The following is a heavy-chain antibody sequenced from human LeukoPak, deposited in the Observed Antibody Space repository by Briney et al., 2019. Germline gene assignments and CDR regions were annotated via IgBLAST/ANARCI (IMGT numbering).Heavy chain of an antibody. Sequence: QTGGPLRLSCAASGFTFTNYEMIWVRQAPGKGLEWISYISSSGSTIYYADSVKGRFTMSRDNAKNSVHLQMNSLRAEDTAVYYCARETLYSDYEGIYIDYWGQGTLVTVSS. J-gene: IGHJ4*02. V-gene: IGHV3-48*03. D-gene: IGHD4-11*01. CDR3: ARETLYSDYEGIYIDY. CDR1: GFTFTNYE. CDR2: ISSSGSTI.